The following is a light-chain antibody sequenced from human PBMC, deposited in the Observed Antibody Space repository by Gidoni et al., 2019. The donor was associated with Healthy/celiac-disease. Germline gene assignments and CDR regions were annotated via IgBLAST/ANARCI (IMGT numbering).Light chain of an antibody. J-gene: IGLJ3*02. CDR1: SSNIGSNY. Sequence: SVLTQPPSASGTPGHRVTISCPGSSSNIGSNYVYWYQQLPGTAPKLLINRTNLRPSGVPDRFSGSKSGTSASLAISGLRSEDEADYYCAAWDDSLSGRVFGGGTKLTVL. V-gene: IGLV1-47*01. CDR3: AAWDDSLSGRV. CDR2: RTN.